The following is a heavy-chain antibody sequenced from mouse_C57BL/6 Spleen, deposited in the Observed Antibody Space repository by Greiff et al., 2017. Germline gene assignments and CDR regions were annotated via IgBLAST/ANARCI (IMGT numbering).Heavy chain of an antibody. CDR2: IYPRDGNT. V-gene: IGHV1-78*01. D-gene: IGHD2-3*01. CDR3: ARSADGYYEALAY. CDR1: GYTFTDHT. Sequence: VKLMESDAELVKPGASVKISCKVSGYTFTDHTIHWMKQRPEQGLEWIGYIYPRDGNTKYNEKFKGKATLTADKSSSTAYMQLNSLTSEDSAVYFCARSADGYYEALAYWGQGTLVTVSA. J-gene: IGHJ3*01.